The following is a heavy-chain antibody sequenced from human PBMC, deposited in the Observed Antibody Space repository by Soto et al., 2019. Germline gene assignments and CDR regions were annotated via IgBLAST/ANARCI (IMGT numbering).Heavy chain of an antibody. CDR2: IIPIFHTA. J-gene: IGHJ5*02. D-gene: IGHD3-22*01. Sequence: SVKVSCKASGDTFNSYAISWVRRAPGQGLEWMGGIIPIFHTANYAQKFQARVTMTADESARTAYMELSGLRSEDTAVYYCARVRRGHYYDSSGYSFDPWGQGTLVTVSS. CDR3: ARVRRGHYYDSSGYSFDP. V-gene: IGHV1-69*13. CDR1: GDTFNSYA.